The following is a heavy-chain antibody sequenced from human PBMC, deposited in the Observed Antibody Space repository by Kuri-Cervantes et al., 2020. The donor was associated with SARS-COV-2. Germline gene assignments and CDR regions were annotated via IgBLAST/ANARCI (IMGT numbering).Heavy chain of an antibody. CDR1: GGSFSGYY. CDR2: INHSGST. J-gene: IGHJ6*02. V-gene: IGHV4-34*01. D-gene: IGHD3-3*01. CDR3: ARHGFDFWSGYARTYYHYYGMDV. Sequence: GSLRLSCAVYGGSFSGYYWSWIRQPPGKGLEWIGEINHSGSTNYNPSLKSRVTISVDTSKNQFSLKLSSVTAADTAVYYCARHGFDFWSGYARTYYHYYGMDVWGQGTTVTVSS.